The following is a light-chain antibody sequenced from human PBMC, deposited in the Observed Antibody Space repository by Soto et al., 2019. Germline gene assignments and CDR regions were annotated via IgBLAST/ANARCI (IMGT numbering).Light chain of an antibody. V-gene: IGKV1-39*01. J-gene: IGKJ5*01. CDR2: ATS. CDR1: QTIRSY. Sequence: DIQMTQSPSSLSASVVDRVTITCRASQTIRSYLNWYQQKPGKAPKLLIYATSSLQGGVPSRFSGSGSGTDFTLTISSLQREDFATYYCQQSYSTPITFGQGTRLEIK. CDR3: QQSYSTPIT.